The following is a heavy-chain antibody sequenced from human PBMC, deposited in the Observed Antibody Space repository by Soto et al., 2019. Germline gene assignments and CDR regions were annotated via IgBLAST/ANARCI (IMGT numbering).Heavy chain of an antibody. CDR1: GYTFTSYA. CDR3: AREKVVVPAAASYYYYGMDV. D-gene: IGHD2-2*01. CDR2: INAGNGNT. J-gene: IGHJ6*02. Sequence: ASVKVSCKASGYTFTSYAMHWVRQAPGQRLEWMGWINAGNGNTNYAQKFQGWVTMTRDTSISTAYMELSRLRSDDTAVYYCAREKVVVPAAASYYYYGMDVWGQGTTVTVSS. V-gene: IGHV1-3*01.